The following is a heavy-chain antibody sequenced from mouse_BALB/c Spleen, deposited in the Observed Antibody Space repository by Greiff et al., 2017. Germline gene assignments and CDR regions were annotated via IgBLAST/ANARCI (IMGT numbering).Heavy chain of an antibody. CDR1: GYTFTSHW. Sequence: VQLQQSGAELAKPGASVKMSCKASGYTFTSHWMHWVKQRPGQGLEWIGNINPSTGYTEYNQKFKDKATLTADKSSSTAYMQLSSLTSEDSAVYYCARDRGYFDVWGAGTTVTVSS. D-gene: IGHD2-14*01. CDR2: INPSTGYT. V-gene: IGHV1-7*01. J-gene: IGHJ1*01. CDR3: ARDRGYFDV.